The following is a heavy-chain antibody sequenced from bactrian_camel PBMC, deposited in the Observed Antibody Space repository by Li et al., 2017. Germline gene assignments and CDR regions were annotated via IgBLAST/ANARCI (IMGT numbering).Heavy chain of an antibody. J-gene: IGHJ4*01. Sequence: DVQLVESGGGLVQPGGSLRVSCVGTGFIFGDYTITWVRQAPGKALEWVSGVASNGGSTEYADSIVGRFTISRDNAKNMVYLQMNSLKPEDTALYYCASAFGSYWGQGTQV. V-gene: IGHV3-1*01. CDR2: VASNGGST. CDR3: ASAFGSY. D-gene: IGHD1*01. CDR1: GFIFGDYT.